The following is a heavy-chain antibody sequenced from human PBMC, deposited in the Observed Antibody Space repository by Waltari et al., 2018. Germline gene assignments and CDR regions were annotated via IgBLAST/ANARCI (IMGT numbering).Heavy chain of an antibody. CDR1: GGSIRSSSYY. V-gene: IGHV4-39*01. J-gene: IGHJ4*02. D-gene: IGHD3-22*01. CDR2: IYYSGST. CDR3: ARHLPRLDRLDY. Sequence: QLQLQESGPGLVKHSETLSLTCTVSGGSIRSSSYYWGWIRQPPGKGLDVIGSIYYSGSTYYNPSLKGRVTISGDTAKNQFSLKLSSVTAADTAVYYCARHLPRLDRLDYWGQGTLVTVSS.